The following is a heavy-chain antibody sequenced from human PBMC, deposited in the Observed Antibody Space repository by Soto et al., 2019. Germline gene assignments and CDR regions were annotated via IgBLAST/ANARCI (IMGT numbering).Heavy chain of an antibody. Sequence: SETLSLTCTVSGGSISSGGYYWSWIRQHPGKGLEWIGYIFYSGSTNYNPSLKSRVTISVDTSKNQFSLKLSSVTAADTAVYYCARHGSLMGAYYNWFDPWGQGTLVTVSS. CDR2: IFYSGST. J-gene: IGHJ5*02. CDR1: GGSISSGGYY. CDR3: ARHGSLMGAYYNWFDP. D-gene: IGHD1-26*01. V-gene: IGHV4-61*08.